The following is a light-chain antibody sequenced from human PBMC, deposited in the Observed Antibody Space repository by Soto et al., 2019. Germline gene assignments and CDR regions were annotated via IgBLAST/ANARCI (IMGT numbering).Light chain of an antibody. V-gene: IGKV3-20*01. CDR3: QQYGGSTYT. J-gene: IGKJ2*01. Sequence: EIVLTQSPGTLSLSPGERATLSCRASQSVSSSYLAWYQQKPGQATKLFIYGASSRATGIPDRFSGSGSGTDFTLTISRLEPEDFGVYYCQQYGGSTYTFGQGTKLEIK. CDR2: GAS. CDR1: QSVSSSY.